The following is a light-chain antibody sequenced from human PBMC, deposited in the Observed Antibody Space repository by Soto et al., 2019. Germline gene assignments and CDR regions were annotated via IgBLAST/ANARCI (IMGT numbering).Light chain of an antibody. Sequence: EIVLTQSPGTLSLSPGERATLSCRTSQSLRSNFLAWYQQRPGQAPRLLIYGVSTRATGIPDRFSASGSGTYFTLNLSRLEPEDFAVYFCKQYDNSPPTFGGGTRVEIK. J-gene: IGKJ4*01. CDR2: GVS. CDR3: KQYDNSPPT. V-gene: IGKV3-20*01. CDR1: QSLRSNF.